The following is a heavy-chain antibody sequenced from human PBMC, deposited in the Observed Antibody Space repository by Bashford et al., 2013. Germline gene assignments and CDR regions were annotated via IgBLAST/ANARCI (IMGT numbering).Heavy chain of an antibody. J-gene: IGHJ5*01. V-gene: IGHV4-34*01. CDR1: GGSFSGYY. Sequence: SETLSLTCAVYGGSFSGYYWSWIASPRKGLEWIGEINHSGSTNYNPSLKSRVTISVDTSKNQFSLRLSSVTAADTAVYYCASDRSINWFYYWGQGTLVTVSS. D-gene: IGHD3-22*01. CDR3: ASDRSINWFYY. CDR2: INHSGST.